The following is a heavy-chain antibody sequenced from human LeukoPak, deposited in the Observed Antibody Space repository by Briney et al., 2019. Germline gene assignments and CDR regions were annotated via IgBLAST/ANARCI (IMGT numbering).Heavy chain of an antibody. V-gene: IGHV1-46*01. J-gene: IGHJ6*03. CDR2: INPSGGST. CDR3: ARGNGYSYYYYYYYMDV. D-gene: IGHD5-18*01. CDR1: GYTFTSYY. Sequence: ASVKVSCKASGYTFTSYYMHWVRQAPGQGLEWMGIINPSGGSTSYAQKFQGRVTITADESTSTAYMELSSLRSEDTAVYYCARGNGYSYYYYYYYMDVWGKGTTVTISS.